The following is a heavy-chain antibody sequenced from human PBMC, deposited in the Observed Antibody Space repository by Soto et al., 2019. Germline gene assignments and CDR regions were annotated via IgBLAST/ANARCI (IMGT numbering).Heavy chain of an antibody. CDR2: ISSSSSYI. CDR1: GFTFSSYS. D-gene: IGHD6-13*01. Sequence: EVQLVESGGGLVKPGGSLRLSCAASGFTFSSYSMNWVRQAPVKGLEWVSSISSSSSYIYYADSVKGRFTISRDNAKNSLYLQMNSLRAEDTAVYYCARDTTAAAGPSIDYWGQGTLVTVSS. CDR3: ARDTTAAAGPSIDY. V-gene: IGHV3-21*01. J-gene: IGHJ4*02.